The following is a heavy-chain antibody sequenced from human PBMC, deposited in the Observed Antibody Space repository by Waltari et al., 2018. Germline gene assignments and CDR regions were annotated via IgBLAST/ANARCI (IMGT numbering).Heavy chain of an antibody. D-gene: IGHD2-2*01. Sequence: QVQLVQSGAEVKKPGASVKVSCKASGYTFTGYYMHWVQQAPGPGLEWMGWINPNSGGTIYAQNFQGRVTMTRDTSISTAYMELSRLRSDDTALYYCATGIVVVPAANRGYAFDIWGQGTMVTVSS. V-gene: IGHV1-2*02. CDR3: ATGIVVVPAANRGYAFDI. CDR1: GYTFTGYY. CDR2: INPNSGGT. J-gene: IGHJ3*02.